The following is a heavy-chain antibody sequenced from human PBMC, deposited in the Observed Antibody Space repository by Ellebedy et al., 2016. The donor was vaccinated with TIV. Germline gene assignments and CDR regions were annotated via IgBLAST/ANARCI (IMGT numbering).Heavy chain of an antibody. CDR1: GFTFSSYS. D-gene: IGHD1-26*01. CDR2: ISSSSSTI. J-gene: IGHJ4*02. V-gene: IGHV3-48*02. CDR3: ARDEAEVGATFFGY. Sequence: GESLKISCAASGFTFSSYSMNWVRQAPGKGLEWVSYISSSSSTIYHADSVKGRFTISRDNAKNSLYLQMNSMRDEDTAVYYCARDEAEVGATFFGYWGQGTLVTVSS.